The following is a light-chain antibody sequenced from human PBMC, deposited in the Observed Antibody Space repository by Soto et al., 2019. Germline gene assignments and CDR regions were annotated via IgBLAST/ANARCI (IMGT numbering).Light chain of an antibody. CDR1: NSDIGAYNL. Sequence: QSALTQPASMSGSPGQSVTISCTGANSDIGAYNLVSWYQQHPGEAPKLIIYEVTRRPSGVSHRFSASKSGNTASLTISGLQAEDEAEYHCCSYVGTSTWVFGGGTKLTVL. CDR2: EVT. J-gene: IGLJ2*01. CDR3: CSYVGTSTWV. V-gene: IGLV2-23*02.